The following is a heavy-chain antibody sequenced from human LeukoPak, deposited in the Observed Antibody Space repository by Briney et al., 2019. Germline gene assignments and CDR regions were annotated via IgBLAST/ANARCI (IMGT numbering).Heavy chain of an antibody. D-gene: IGHD2-15*01. CDR3: ASYNPQGYCSGGSCYSVYAFDI. CDR2: IYYSGST. J-gene: IGHJ3*02. V-gene: IGHV4-59*01. Sequence: SETLSLTCTVSGGSISSYYWSWIRQPPGKGLEWIGYIYYSGSTNYNPSLKSRVTISVDTSKNQFSLKLSSVTAADTAVYYCASYNPQGYCSGGSCYSVYAFDIWGQGTMVTVSS. CDR1: GGSISSYY.